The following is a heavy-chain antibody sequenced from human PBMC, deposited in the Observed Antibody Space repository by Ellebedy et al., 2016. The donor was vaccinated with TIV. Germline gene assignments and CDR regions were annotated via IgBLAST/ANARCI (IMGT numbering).Heavy chain of an antibody. J-gene: IGHJ4*02. CDR2: ISPYNGNT. V-gene: IGHV1-18*04. CDR3: ARGGSAYSYNYGGVVDY. D-gene: IGHD5-18*01. Sequence: AASVKVSCKASGYTFTSYGFSWVRQAPGQGLEWMGWISPYNGNTDYAQKLLGRVTMTTDTSTSTVYMELRSLRSDDTAVYYCARGGSAYSYNYGGVVDYWGQGTLVIVSS. CDR1: GYTFTSYG.